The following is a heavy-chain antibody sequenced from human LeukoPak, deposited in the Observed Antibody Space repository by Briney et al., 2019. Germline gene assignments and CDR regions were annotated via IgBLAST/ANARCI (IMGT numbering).Heavy chain of an antibody. J-gene: IGHJ4*02. CDR1: GFTFSDSA. V-gene: IGHV3-23*01. D-gene: IGHD1-26*01. CDR3: ARDIELSC. Sequence: TGGSLRLSCEASGFTFSDSAMSWVRQASGRGLEWVSLISASGGNSYYADSVKGRFTVSRDSSKNTLRLQMNSLRAEDTAVYYCARDIELSCWGQGTLVTVSS. CDR2: ISASGGNS.